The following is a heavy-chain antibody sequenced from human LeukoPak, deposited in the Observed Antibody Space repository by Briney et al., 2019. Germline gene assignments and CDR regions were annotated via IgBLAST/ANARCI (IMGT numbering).Heavy chain of an antibody. V-gene: IGHV3-7*04. D-gene: IGHD3-10*01. CDR2: IKEDGSEK. J-gene: IGHJ5*02. Sequence: ANIKEDGSEKYSVDPVKGRFTISRDNAKNSLYLQMNSLRAEDTAVYYCARRYYYGSGSYYPWGQGTLVTVSS. CDR3: ARRYYYGSGSYYP.